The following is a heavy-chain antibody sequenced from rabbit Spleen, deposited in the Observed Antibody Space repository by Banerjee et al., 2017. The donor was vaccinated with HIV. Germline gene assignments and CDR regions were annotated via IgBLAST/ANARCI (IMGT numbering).Heavy chain of an antibody. CDR1: GFSFSSSDY. J-gene: IGHJ6*01. Sequence: QSLEESGGDLVKPGASLTLSCKASGFSFSSSDYMCWVRQAPGKGLEWISCIAGSSSGFTNSATWAKGRFTISKTSSTTVTLQMTSLTVADTATYFCARDTGSSFSSYGMDLWGPGTLVTVS. D-gene: IGHD8-1*01. V-gene: IGHV1S40*01. CDR3: ARDTGSSFSSYGMDL. CDR2: IAGSSSGFT.